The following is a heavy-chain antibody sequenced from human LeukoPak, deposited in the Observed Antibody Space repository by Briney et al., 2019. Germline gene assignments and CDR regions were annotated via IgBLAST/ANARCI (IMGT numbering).Heavy chain of an antibody. CDR2: IYSGGST. Sequence: PGGSLRLSCAASGFTVSSNYMSWVRQAPGKGLEWVSVIYSGGSTYYADSVKGRFTISRDNSKNTLYLQMNSLRAEDTAVYYCAKDRQVVVPAATDYWGQGTLVTVSS. CDR1: GFTVSSNY. CDR3: AKDRQVVVPAATDY. D-gene: IGHD2-2*01. J-gene: IGHJ4*02. V-gene: IGHV3-53*01.